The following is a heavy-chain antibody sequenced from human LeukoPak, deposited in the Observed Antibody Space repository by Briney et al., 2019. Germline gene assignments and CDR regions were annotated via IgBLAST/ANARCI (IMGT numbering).Heavy chain of an antibody. CDR1: GFTFSTYA. CDR3: ARGRGSDGLDV. CDR2: MTGNGGSL. J-gene: IGHJ6*02. Sequence: GGSLRLSCAASGFTFSTYAMSWVRQAPGRGLEWVSGMTGNGGSLYYAGSVKGRFTTSRDNSKNTLYVQMNSLRADDTAVYYCARGRGSDGLDVWGQGTTVTVSS. V-gene: IGHV3-23*01.